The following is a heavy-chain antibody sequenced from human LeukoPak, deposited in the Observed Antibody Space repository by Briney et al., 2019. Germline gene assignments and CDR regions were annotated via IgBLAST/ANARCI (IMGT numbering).Heavy chain of an antibody. CDR2: IIPIFGTA. CDR1: GGTFSSYA. CDR3: ASGIYGDYYYGMDV. V-gene: IGHV1-69*13. J-gene: IGHJ6*02. D-gene: IGHD4-17*01. Sequence: RASVKVSCKASGGTFSSYAIGWVRQAPGQGLEWMGGIIPIFGTANYAQKFQGRVTITADESTSTAYMELSSLRSEDTAVYYCASGIYGDYYYGMDVWGQGTTVTVSS.